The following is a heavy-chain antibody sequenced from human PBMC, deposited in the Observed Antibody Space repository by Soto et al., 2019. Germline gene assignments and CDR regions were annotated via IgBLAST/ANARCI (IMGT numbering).Heavy chain of an antibody. D-gene: IGHD3-10*01. CDR3: FPALCFGELSTFDY. Sequence: EVQLVESGGGLVKPGGSLRLSCAASGFTFSNAWMSWVRQAPGKGLEWVGRIKSKTDGGTTDYAAPVKGRFTISRDDSKNTLYLQMNSLKTEDTAVYYCFPALCFGELSTFDYWGQGTLVTVSS. V-gene: IGHV3-15*01. J-gene: IGHJ4*02. CDR2: IKSKTDGGTT. CDR1: GFTFSNAW.